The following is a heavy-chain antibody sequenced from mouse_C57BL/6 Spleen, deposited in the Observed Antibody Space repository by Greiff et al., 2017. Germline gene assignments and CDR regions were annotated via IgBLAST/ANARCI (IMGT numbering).Heavy chain of an antibody. CDR2: IYPGDGDT. J-gene: IGHJ4*01. D-gene: IGHD1-3*01. V-gene: IGHV1-82*01. CDR3: ARGRGRVDMDY. CDR1: GYAFSSSW. Sequence: QVQLKESGPELVKPGASVKISCKASGYAFSSSWMNWVKQRPGKGLEWIGRIYPGDGDTNYNGKFKGKATLTADKSSSTAYMQLSSLTSEDSAVYFCARGRGRVDMDYWGQGTSVTVSS.